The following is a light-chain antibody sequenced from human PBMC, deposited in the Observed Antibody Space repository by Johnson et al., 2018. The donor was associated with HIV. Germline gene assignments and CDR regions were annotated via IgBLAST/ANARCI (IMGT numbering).Light chain of an antibody. CDR3: GRWDDSLSTYV. Sequence: QSVLTQPPSVSAAPGQKVTISCSGSSSNIGNNYVSWYQHLPGTAPKLLIYENTKRPSGVPVRFSGSKSGSSATLGITGLQTGDEADYYCGRWDDSLSTYVLGTETKVTVL. CDR1: SSNIGNNY. J-gene: IGLJ1*01. CDR2: ENT. V-gene: IGLV1-51*02.